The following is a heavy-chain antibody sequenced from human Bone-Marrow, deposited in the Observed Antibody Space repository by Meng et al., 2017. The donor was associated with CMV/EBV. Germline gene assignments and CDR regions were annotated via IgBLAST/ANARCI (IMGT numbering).Heavy chain of an antibody. J-gene: IGHJ3*02. CDR2: IKSKIDCGKT. V-gene: IGHV3-15*01. CDR1: GFTFSNAW. Sequence: GGSLRLSCAASGFTFSNAWMRWVRQAPGKWLEWVGRIKSKIDCGKTDYAAPVKGRFTISRDDSKNTLYLEMDSLKSEDTAVYYCTTEGSIYGYHSLDTWGQGTMVTVAS. CDR3: TTEGSIYGYHSLDT. D-gene: IGHD3-3*01.